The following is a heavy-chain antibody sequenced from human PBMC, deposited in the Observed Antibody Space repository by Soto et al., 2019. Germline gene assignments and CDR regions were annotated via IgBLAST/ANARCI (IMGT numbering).Heavy chain of an antibody. CDR1: GDSISSSDYY. J-gene: IGHJ4*02. CDR2: AYYSAST. D-gene: IGHD3-10*01. CDR3: ARHCTGSSCYGLFF. Sequence: QLQESGPGLVKPSETLSLTCSVSGDSISSSDYYWGWIRQSPGAGLEWIGSAYYSASTYYNPSLRGRVTISVYTSKSSFSVNLRSVTASDTAVYYCARHCTGSSCYGLFFWGQGALVTVSS. V-gene: IGHV4-39*01.